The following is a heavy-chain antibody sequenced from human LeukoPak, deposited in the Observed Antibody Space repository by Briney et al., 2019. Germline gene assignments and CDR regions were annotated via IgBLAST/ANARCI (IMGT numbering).Heavy chain of an antibody. CDR2: ISAYNGNT. CDR1: GYTFTSYG. Sequence: ASVKVSCKASGYTFTSYGISWVRQAPGQGLEWMGWISAYNGNTNYAQKLQGRVTITADESTSRAYMELSSLRSEDTAVYYCASSWAATAYYYYYYMDVWGKGTTVTISS. V-gene: IGHV1-18*01. CDR3: ASSWAATAYYYYYYMDV. J-gene: IGHJ6*03. D-gene: IGHD2-15*01.